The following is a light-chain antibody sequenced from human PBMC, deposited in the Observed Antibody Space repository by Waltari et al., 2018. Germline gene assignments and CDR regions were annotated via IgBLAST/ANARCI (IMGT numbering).Light chain of an antibody. CDR3: ASYASTRKV. V-gene: IGLV2-8*01. CDR1: SRDVGGYNY. Sequence: QSALTQPPSASGSPGQSVTISCTGSSRDVGGYNYVSWYQQPPGKAHKLMIYGVDKLPYGVPDRFSGSKAGNTASLTVSALQAEDVADYFCASYASTRKVFGGGTKLTVL. CDR2: GVD. J-gene: IGLJ3*02.